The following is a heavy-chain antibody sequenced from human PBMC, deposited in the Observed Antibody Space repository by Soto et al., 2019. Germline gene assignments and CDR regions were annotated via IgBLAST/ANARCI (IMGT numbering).Heavy chain of an antibody. CDR3: VKDRRIAPAADFNFDS. D-gene: IGHD2-2*01. Sequence: DSVQGRFTISRDDAKNSLSLQMSSLRVEDTAVYYCVKDRRIAPAADFNFDSWGQGTMVTVSS. J-gene: IGHJ4*02. V-gene: IGHV3-48*01.